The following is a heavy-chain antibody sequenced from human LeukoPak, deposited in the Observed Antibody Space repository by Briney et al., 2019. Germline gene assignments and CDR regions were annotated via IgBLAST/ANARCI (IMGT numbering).Heavy chain of an antibody. J-gene: IGHJ4*02. CDR3: AKDRITGTPYYFDY. V-gene: IGHV3-23*01. Sequence: GGSLRLSCAASGFTFSSYAMSWVRQAPGKGLELVSGISGSGGSTYYADSVKGRFTISRDNSKNTLYLQMDSLRAEDTAVYYCAKDRITGTPYYFDYWGQGTLVTVSS. CDR1: GFTFSSYA. D-gene: IGHD1-20*01. CDR2: ISGSGGST.